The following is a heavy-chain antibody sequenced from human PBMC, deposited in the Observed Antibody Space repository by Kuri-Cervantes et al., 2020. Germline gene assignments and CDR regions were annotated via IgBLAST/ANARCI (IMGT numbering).Heavy chain of an antibody. CDR2: IGTAGDT. D-gene: IGHD5-24*01. CDR1: GFTFSSYD. V-gene: IGHV3-13*01. J-gene: IGHJ4*02. CDR3: ARGDGYNSDAFDY. Sequence: GESLKISCAASGFTFSSYDMHWVRQATGKGLEWVSSIGTAGDTYYSGSVKGRFTIPRENAKNSLYLHMNSLRAGDTAVYYCARGDGYNSDAFDYWGQGTLVTVSS.